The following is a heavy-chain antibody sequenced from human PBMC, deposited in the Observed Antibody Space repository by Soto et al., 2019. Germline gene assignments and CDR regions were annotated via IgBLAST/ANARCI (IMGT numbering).Heavy chain of an antibody. J-gene: IGHJ2*01. CDR3: ARDLRSGRRYGYFDL. Sequence: GGSLRLSCAASGFTFSSYSMNWVRQAPGKGLEWVSYISSSSSTIYYADSVKGRFTISRDNAKNSLYLQMNSLRAEDTAVYYCARDLRSGRRYGYFDLWGRGTLVTVSS. CDR1: GFTFSSYS. D-gene: IGHD6-19*01. V-gene: IGHV3-48*01. CDR2: ISSSSSTI.